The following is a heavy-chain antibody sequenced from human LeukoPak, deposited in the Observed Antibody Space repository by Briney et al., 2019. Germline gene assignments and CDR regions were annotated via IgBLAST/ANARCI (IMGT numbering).Heavy chain of an antibody. V-gene: IGHV3-48*04. D-gene: IGHD3-10*01. CDR2: ISSSSSTI. CDR3: AKRRITMVRGVIGVPYGMDV. J-gene: IGHJ6*02. CDR1: GFTFSSYS. Sequence: GGSLRLSCAASGFTFSSYSMNWVRQAPGKGLEWVSYISSSSSTIYYADSVKGRFTISRDNAKNTLYLQMNSLRAEDTAVYSCAKRRITMVRGVIGVPYGMDVWGQGTTVTVSS.